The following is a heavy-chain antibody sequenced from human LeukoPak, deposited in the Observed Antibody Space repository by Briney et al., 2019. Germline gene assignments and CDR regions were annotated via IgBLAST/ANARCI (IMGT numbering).Heavy chain of an antibody. Sequence: PSETLSLTCTVSGGSISSGSYYWSWIRQPAGKGLEWIGRIYTSGSTNYNPSLKSRVTISVDTSKNQFSLKLSSVTAADTAVYYCARRDSSSWYYYFDYWGQGTLVTVSS. D-gene: IGHD6-13*01. V-gene: IGHV4-61*02. CDR3: ARRDSSSWYYYFDY. CDR1: GGSISSGSYY. CDR2: IYTSGST. J-gene: IGHJ4*02.